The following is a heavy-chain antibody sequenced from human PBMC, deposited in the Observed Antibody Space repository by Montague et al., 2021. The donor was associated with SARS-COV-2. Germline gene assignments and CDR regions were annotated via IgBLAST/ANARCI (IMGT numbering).Heavy chain of an antibody. D-gene: IGHD3-3*01. Sequence: SLRLSCAASGFTFSSCSMNWVRQAPGKGLEWVSSISSSSSYIYYADSVKGRFTISRDNAKNSLYLQMNSLRAEDTAVYYCARDSGRYYDFWSGYYNSHYYYYMDVWGKGTTVTVSS. J-gene: IGHJ6*03. CDR2: ISSSSSYI. CDR1: GFTFSSCS. CDR3: ARDSGRYYDFWSGYYNSHYYYYMDV. V-gene: IGHV3-21*01.